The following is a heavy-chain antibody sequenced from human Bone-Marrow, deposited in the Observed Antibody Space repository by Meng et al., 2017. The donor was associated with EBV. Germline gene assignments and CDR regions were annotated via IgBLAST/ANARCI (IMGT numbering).Heavy chain of an antibody. D-gene: IGHD3-10*01. Sequence: VEVVPSAAEVKKPGSAGKVSCKTSGGPFRNYAVSWVRQAPGQGLEWLGGFLPTLGAPNYAQKFHGRVTITADESTSTHYMDLSSLRSDDTAVYYCASESGRGYTPDYWGQGTLVTVSS. V-gene: IGHV1-69*01. CDR2: FLPTLGAP. J-gene: IGHJ4*02. CDR1: GGPFRNYA. CDR3: ASESGRGYTPDY.